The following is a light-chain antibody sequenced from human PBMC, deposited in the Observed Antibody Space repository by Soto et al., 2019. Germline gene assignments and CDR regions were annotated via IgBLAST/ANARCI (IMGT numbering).Light chain of an antibody. CDR1: QSVSSY. J-gene: IGKJ4*01. Sequence: EIVLTQSPVTLSLSPGERATLSCRASQSVSSYLAWYQQKPGQAPRLLIYDASNRATGIPARFSGSGAGTDFTLTIRSRAPGEFAVYYGQQRSVWPHACGGGTKGDIK. CDR3: QQRSVWPHA. V-gene: IGKV3-11*01. CDR2: DAS.